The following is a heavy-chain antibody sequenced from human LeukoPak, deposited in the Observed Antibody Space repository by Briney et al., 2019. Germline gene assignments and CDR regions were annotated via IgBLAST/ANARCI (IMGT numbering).Heavy chain of an antibody. D-gene: IGHD3-9*01. CDR2: IDPAGTDT. V-gene: IGHV3-7*01. CDR1: GFSFNSYW. J-gene: IGHJ4*02. CDR3: GRFGYVAGIDL. Sequence: GGSLTLSCAASGFSFNSYWMTWIRQAPGRGLEWVANIDPAGTDTYYVDPVKGRFIISRDNAKNLVYLQMNSLRAEDTAVYSCGRFGYVAGIDLWGQGTLVTVSS.